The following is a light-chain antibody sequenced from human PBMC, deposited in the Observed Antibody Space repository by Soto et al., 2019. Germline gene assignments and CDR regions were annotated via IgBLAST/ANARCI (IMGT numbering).Light chain of an antibody. CDR3: HQSDKSPLT. J-gene: IGKJ3*01. V-gene: IGKV3-20*01. CDR1: QSFSSSY. CDR2: GAS. Sequence: EIVLTQSPGTLSLSPGERATFSCRASQSFSSSYLNWYQQKPGQAPRLLISGASTRATGIPDRFSGSGSGTDFTLTISRLEPEDSAVYYCHQSDKSPLTFGPGTKVDIK.